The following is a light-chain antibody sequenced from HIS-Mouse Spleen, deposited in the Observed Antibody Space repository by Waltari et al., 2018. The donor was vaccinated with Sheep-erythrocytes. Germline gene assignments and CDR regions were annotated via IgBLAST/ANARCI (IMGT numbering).Light chain of an antibody. CDR3: QQSYSTPPT. CDR1: QSISSY. Sequence: DIQMTQSPSSLSASVGDRVTITCRASQSISSYFNWYQQKPGKAPKLLIYAASSLQSGVPSRFSGSGSVTDFTLTISSLQPEDFATYYCQQSYSTPPTFGGGTKVEIK. V-gene: IGKV1-39*01. J-gene: IGKJ4*01. CDR2: AAS.